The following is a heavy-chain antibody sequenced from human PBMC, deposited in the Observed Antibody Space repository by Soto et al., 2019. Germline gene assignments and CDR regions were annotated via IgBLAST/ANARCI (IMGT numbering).Heavy chain of an antibody. Sequence: ASVKVSCKASGYSSTDYHIHWVRQAPGQGLEWLGRINPKSGGTSTAQKFQGWVTMTTDTSISTASMELTRLTSDDTAIYYCARGDSTDCSNGVCSFFYNHDMDVWGQGTTVTVSS. CDR1: GYSSTDYH. J-gene: IGHJ6*02. V-gene: IGHV1-2*04. D-gene: IGHD2-8*01. CDR3: ARGDSTDCSNGVCSFFYNHDMDV. CDR2: INPKSGGT.